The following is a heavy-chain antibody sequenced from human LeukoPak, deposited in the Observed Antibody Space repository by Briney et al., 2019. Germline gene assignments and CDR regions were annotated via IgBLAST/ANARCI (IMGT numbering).Heavy chain of an antibody. CDR2: IYSGGST. Sequence: GGSLRLSCAASGFTVSSNYMSWVRQAPGKGLEWVSVIYSGGSTYYADSVKGRFTISRHNSKNTLYLQMNSLRAEDTAVYYCARVPDCGGDCYTPYYFDYWGQGTLVTVSS. D-gene: IGHD2-21*02. J-gene: IGHJ4*02. CDR1: GFTVSSNY. V-gene: IGHV3-53*01. CDR3: ARVPDCGGDCYTPYYFDY.